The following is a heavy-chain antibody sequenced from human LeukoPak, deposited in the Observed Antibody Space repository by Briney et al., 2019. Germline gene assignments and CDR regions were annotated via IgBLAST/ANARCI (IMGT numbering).Heavy chain of an antibody. D-gene: IGHD2-21*02. Sequence: SETLSLTCTVSLDSTTSNFWSWVRQPPGKGLEWIGEIHRSGSPNYNPSLQSWVTISIDRSRNQIVLELSSVTAADTAVYYCAGGDQRDVLGYWGQGALVTVSS. V-gene: IGHV4-4*02. CDR2: IHRSGSP. J-gene: IGHJ4*02. CDR3: AGGDQRDVLGY. CDR1: LDSTTSNF.